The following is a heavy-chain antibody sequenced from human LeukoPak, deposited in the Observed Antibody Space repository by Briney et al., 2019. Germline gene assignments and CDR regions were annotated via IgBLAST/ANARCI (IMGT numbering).Heavy chain of an antibody. CDR1: GFTFSSYW. Sequence: GGSLRLSCAASGFTFSSYWMHWVRQAPGKGLVWVSRINTDGSSTSYADSVKGRFTISRDNAKNTLYLQMNSLRAEATAVYYCARAVRGTVQLGYWGQGTLVTVSS. D-gene: IGHD1-1*01. CDR3: ARAVRGTVQLGY. V-gene: IGHV3-74*01. J-gene: IGHJ4*02. CDR2: INTDGSST.